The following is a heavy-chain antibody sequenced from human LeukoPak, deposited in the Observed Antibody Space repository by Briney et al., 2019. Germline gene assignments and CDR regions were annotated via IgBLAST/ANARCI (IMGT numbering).Heavy chain of an antibody. D-gene: IGHD3-22*01. CDR1: GFTFSSYS. J-gene: IGHJ4*02. Sequence: GGSLRLSCAASGFTFSSYSMNWVRQAPGKGLEWVSSISSSSSYIYYADSVKGRFTISRDNAKNSLYLQMNSLRAEDTAVYYCARVSEDYDSSGVVGYWGQGTLVTVSS. CDR2: ISSSSSYI. CDR3: ARVSEDYDSSGVVGY. V-gene: IGHV3-21*01.